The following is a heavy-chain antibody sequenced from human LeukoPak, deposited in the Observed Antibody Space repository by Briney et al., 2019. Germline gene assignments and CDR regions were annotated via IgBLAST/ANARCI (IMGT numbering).Heavy chain of an antibody. Sequence: GGSPRLSCTASGFSFSGHWMHWARQLPGKGLVWVSRISPTGSTTSYADSVKGRFTVSRDNVKNTLYLQVNNLRAEDTAVYYCARGPNSNWSGLDFWGQGTLLTVSS. D-gene: IGHD6-6*01. CDR1: GFSFSGHW. CDR2: ISPTGSTT. J-gene: IGHJ4*02. CDR3: ARGPNSNWSGLDF. V-gene: IGHV3-74*01.